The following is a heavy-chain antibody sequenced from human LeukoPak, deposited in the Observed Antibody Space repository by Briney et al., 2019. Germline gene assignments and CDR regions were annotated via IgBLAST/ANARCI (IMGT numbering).Heavy chain of an antibody. D-gene: IGHD3-22*01. CDR3: ARADYYDSSGYYRGLLQYFQH. Sequence: ASVKVSCKASGYTFTGYYMHWVRQAPGQGLEWMGRINPNSGGTNYAQKFQGRITMPRDTSISTAYMELSRLRSDDTAVYYCARADYYDSSGYYRGLLQYFQHWGQGTLVTVSS. CDR2: INPNSGGT. V-gene: IGHV1-2*06. J-gene: IGHJ1*01. CDR1: GYTFTGYY.